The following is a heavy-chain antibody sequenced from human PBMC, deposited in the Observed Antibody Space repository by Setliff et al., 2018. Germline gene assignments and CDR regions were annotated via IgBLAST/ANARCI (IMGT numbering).Heavy chain of an antibody. CDR3: ARDLYSSGWLRGPDI. CDR1: GLPFSNSN. V-gene: IGHV3-21*01. Sequence: GGSLRLSCVASGLPFSNSNMNWVRQAPGEGLEWVSSISSISNYIYYADSVKGRFTISRDNAKNSLFLQMNSLRAEDTAVYYCARDLYSSGWLRGPDIWGQGTMVTVSS. J-gene: IGHJ3*02. D-gene: IGHD6-19*01. CDR2: ISSISNYI.